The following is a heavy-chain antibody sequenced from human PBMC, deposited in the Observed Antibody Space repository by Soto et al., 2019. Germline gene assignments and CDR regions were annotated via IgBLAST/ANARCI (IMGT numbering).Heavy chain of an antibody. V-gene: IGHV1-18*04. CDR1: GYTFTSYG. CDR2: ISAYNGNT. Sequence: QVQLVQSGTEVKKPGASVKVSCKASGYTFTSYGISWVRQAPGQGLEWKGWISAYNGNTNYAQKLQYRDTRTTDTNTSTANMELRSLRPDDTAVYYCARVKHGDIVATTYFDHWRQGTLVTGSS. J-gene: IGHJ4*02. D-gene: IGHD5-12*01. CDR3: ARVKHGDIVATTYFDH.